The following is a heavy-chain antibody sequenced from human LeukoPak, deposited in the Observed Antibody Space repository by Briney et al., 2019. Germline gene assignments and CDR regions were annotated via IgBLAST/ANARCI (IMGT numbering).Heavy chain of an antibody. CDR2: IYSSGST. CDR3: ARDSGTTGEVKFDP. D-gene: IGHD3-10*01. J-gene: IGHJ5*02. Sequence: PSETLSLTCTVSGGSISSYYWSWIRQPAGKGLERIGRIYSSGSTTYNPSLKSRVTMSVDTSKNQFSLKVTSVTAADTAVYYCARDSGTTGEVKFDPWGQGTLVTVSS. V-gene: IGHV4-4*07. CDR1: GGSISSYY.